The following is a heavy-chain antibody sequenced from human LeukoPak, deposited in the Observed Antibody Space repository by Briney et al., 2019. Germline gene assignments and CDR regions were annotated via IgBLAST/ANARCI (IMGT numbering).Heavy chain of an antibody. D-gene: IGHD6-13*01. CDR2: IYSGGST. CDR3: ARVSSWYMDY. Sequence: PGGSLRLSCAASGFTFSNYAMHWVRQAPGKGLEWVSLIYSGGSTYYADSVKGRFTISRDNSKNTLYLQMNSLRAEDTAVYYCARVSSWYMDYWGQGTLVTVSS. J-gene: IGHJ4*02. V-gene: IGHV3-53*01. CDR1: GFTFSNYA.